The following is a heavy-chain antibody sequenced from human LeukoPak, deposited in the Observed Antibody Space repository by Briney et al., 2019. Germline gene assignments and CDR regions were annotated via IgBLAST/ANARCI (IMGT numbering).Heavy chain of an antibody. Sequence: ASVKVSCKASGYTFTGYYMHWVRQAPGQGLEWMGWINPNSGGANYAQKFQGRVTMTRDTSISTAYMELRSLRSDDSAVYYCTRVGLMGVVVPAANDAFDIWGQGTTVTVSS. CDR1: GYTFTGYY. J-gene: IGHJ3*02. V-gene: IGHV1-2*02. CDR2: INPNSGGA. D-gene: IGHD2-2*01. CDR3: TRVGLMGVVVPAANDAFDI.